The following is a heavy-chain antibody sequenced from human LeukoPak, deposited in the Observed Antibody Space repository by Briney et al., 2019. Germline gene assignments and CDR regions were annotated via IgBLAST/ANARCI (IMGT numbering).Heavy chain of an antibody. D-gene: IGHD4-17*01. CDR1: GSSISSSSYY. J-gene: IGHJ3*02. V-gene: IGHV4-61*05. Sequence: SETLSLTCTVSGSSISSSSYYWGWIRQPPGTGLEWIGYIYYSGSTNYNPSLKSRVTISVDTSKNQFSLKLSSVTAADTAVYYCARLRDGDYFDALDIWGQGTMVTVSS. CDR2: IYYSGST. CDR3: ARLRDGDYFDALDI.